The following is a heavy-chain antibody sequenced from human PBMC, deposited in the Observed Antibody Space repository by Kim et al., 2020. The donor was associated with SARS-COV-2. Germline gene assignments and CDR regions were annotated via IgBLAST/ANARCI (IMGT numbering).Heavy chain of an antibody. CDR1: GGAISSGGYY. J-gene: IGHJ5*02. Sequence: SETLSLTCTVSGGAISSGGYYWSWIRQHPGEGLEWIGYIYYTGRGHYNPSLGGRVTISMDTSKNQFSLMLTSVTAADTAVYYCARDQPSDAWFDPWGQGTPVTASA. CDR2: IYYTGRG. V-gene: IGHV4-31*03. CDR3: ARDQPSDAWFDP. D-gene: IGHD2-21*01.